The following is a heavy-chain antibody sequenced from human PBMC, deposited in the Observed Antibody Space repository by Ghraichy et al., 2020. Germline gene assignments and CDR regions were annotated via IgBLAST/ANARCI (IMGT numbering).Heavy chain of an antibody. CDR3: ARDPGHDSEMDL. CDR2: IWHDGIEK. CDR1: GFTLRNYG. V-gene: IGHV3-33*01. J-gene: IGHJ5*02. D-gene: IGHD1-1*01. Sequence: GGSLRLSCAASGFTLRNYGMHWVRQAPGKGLEWVAVIWHDGIEKYYEDSVEGRFTISKDNSNNMMYLQMNALRAEDTAVYFCARDPGHDSEMDLWGQGTLVTVSS.